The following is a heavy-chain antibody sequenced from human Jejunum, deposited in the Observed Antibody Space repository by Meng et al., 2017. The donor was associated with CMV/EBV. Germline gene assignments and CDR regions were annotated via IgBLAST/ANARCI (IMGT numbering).Heavy chain of an antibody. V-gene: IGHV4-34*01. Sequence: QVHLLQWGAGLLNPSGTLSLTCGVYGAPFSGYCSWCRQPPGKGREWIGEITHSGSTNYNVSLKSRVTISIDTSKNQFSLKLSSVTATDTAVYYCAPGFRSWSGSYSSWGQGTLVTVSS. D-gene: IGHD1-26*01. CDR2: ITHSGST. CDR3: APGFRSWSGSYSS. J-gene: IGHJ4*02. CDR1: GAPFSGY.